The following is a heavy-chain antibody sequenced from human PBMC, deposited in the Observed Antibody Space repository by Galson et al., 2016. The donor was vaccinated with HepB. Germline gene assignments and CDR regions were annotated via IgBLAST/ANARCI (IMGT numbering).Heavy chain of an antibody. CDR1: GASIRSTRYY. D-gene: IGHD4-17*01. J-gene: IGHJ3*01. CDR2: LSYTGST. V-gene: IGHV4-39*01. Sequence: ETLSLTCTVSGASIRSTRYYWGWIRQPPGEGLEWIGSLSYTGSTDYSPSLKSRVTISVDTSTNQFSLTLTSVTAADTAVYYCAMRPLVYGDYDESDVWGPGTMVTCAS. CDR3: AMRPLVYGDYDESDV.